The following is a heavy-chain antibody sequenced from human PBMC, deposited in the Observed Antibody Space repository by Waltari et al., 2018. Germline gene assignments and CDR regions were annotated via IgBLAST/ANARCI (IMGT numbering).Heavy chain of an antibody. V-gene: IGHV3-48*02. CDR1: GFTFSSYR. D-gene: IGHD2-15*01. CDR2: ISSSSSTI. Sequence: EVQLVESGGGLVPPGGSLRLSCAASGFTFSSYRMNCVRQAPGQGLACVSYISSSSSTIYYADSVNGRFTISRDNAKNSLYLQMNSLRDEDTAVYYCARDFCSGGSCYSAHYYYYMDVWGKGTTVTVSS. J-gene: IGHJ6*03. CDR3: ARDFCSGGSCYSAHYYYYMDV.